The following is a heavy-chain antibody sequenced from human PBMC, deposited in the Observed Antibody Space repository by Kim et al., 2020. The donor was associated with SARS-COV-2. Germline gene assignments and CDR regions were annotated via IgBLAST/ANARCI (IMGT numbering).Heavy chain of an antibody. D-gene: IGHD6-19*01. V-gene: IGHV1-18*01. CDR3: ARASVAGTGPGFDY. J-gene: IGHJ4*02. Sequence: AQKLQGRVTMTTDTSTSTAYMEVRSLRSDDTAVYYCARASVAGTGPGFDYWGQGTLVTVSS.